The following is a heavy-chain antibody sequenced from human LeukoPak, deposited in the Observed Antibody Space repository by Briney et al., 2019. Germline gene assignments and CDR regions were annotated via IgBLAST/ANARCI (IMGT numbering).Heavy chain of an antibody. CDR1: GGTFSSYA. J-gene: IGHJ1*01. CDR2: IIPILGIA. V-gene: IGHV1-69*04. D-gene: IGHD3-22*01. Sequence: SVKVSCKASGGTFSSYAISWVRQAPGQGLEWMGRIIPILGIANYAQKFQGRVTITADKSTSTAYTELSSLRSDDTAVYYCARGPHDGNYYDSSGYYYEGYFQHWGHGTLVTVSS. CDR3: ARGPHDGNYYDSSGYYYEGYFQH.